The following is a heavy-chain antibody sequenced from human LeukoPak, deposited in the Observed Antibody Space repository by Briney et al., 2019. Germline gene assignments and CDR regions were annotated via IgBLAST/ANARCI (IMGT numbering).Heavy chain of an antibody. CDR2: IKQDGSEK. J-gene: IGHJ4*02. V-gene: IGHV3-7*01. CDR3: AGDSDWNSHDY. D-gene: IGHD1-7*01. CDR1: GFTFSSYW. Sequence: PGGSLRLSCAASGFTFSSYWMSWVRQAPGKGLEWVANIKQDGSEKYYVDSVKGRFTISRDNTKNSLYLQMNSLRAEDTAVYYCAGDSDWNSHDYWGQGTLVTVSS.